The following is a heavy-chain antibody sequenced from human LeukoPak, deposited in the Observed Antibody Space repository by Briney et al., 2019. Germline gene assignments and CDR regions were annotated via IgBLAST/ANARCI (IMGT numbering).Heavy chain of an antibody. J-gene: IGHJ4*02. V-gene: IGHV3-53*01. CDR1: GFTVSSNC. D-gene: IGHD2-21*01. CDR2: FYRGDTT. Sequence: GGSLRLSCAASGFTVSSNCMSWVRQAPGKGLEWVSFFYRGDTTYYAESVRGRFTISRDNSKNTLYLLMNSLIPEDTAVYYCAREVISIPSYFDSWGQGTLVTVSS. CDR3: AREVISIPSYFDS.